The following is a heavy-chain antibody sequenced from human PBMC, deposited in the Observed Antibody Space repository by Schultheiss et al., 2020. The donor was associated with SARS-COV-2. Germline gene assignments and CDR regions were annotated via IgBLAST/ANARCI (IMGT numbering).Heavy chain of an antibody. D-gene: IGHD5-24*01. J-gene: IGHJ4*02. CDR3: AREAGDGYNPRRFDY. Sequence: GESLKISCAASGFTFSSYAMSWVRQAPGKGLEWVSAISGSGGSTYYADSVKGRFTISRDNAKNSLYLQMNSLRAEDTAVYYCAREAGDGYNPRRFDYWGQGTLVTVSS. CDR2: ISGSGGST. CDR1: GFTFSSYA. V-gene: IGHV3-23*01.